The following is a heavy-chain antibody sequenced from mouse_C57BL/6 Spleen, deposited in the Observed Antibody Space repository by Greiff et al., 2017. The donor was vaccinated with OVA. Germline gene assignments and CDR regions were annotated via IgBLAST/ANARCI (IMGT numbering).Heavy chain of an antibody. CDR2: IRSKSNNYAT. Sequence: EVQLVESGGGLVQPKGSLKLSCAASGFSFNTYAMNWVRQAPGKGLEWVARIRSKSNNYATYYADSVKDRFTISRDDSESMLYLQMNNLKTEDTAMNYCVRQKSDSSGAMDYWGQGTSVTVSS. J-gene: IGHJ4*01. V-gene: IGHV10-1*01. D-gene: IGHD3-2*02. CDR1: GFSFNTYA. CDR3: VRQKSDSSGAMDY.